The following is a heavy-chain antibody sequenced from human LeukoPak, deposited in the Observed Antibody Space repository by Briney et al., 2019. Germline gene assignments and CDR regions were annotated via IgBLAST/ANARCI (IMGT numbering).Heavy chain of an antibody. Sequence: SETLSLTCTVSGGSISSSSYYWGWIRQPPGKGLEWIGSIYYSGSTYYNPSLKSRVTISVDTSKNQFSLKLSSVTAADTAVYYCARHTYYYGSGSYYLNQPNWFDPWGQGTLVTVSS. J-gene: IGHJ5*02. CDR1: GGSISSSSYY. D-gene: IGHD3-10*01. V-gene: IGHV4-39*01. CDR2: IYYSGST. CDR3: ARHTYYYGSGSYYLNQPNWFDP.